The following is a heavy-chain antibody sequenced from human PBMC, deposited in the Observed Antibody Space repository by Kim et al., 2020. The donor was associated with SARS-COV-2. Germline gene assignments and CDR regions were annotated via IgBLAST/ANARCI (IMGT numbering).Heavy chain of an antibody. CDR2: IYYSGST. D-gene: IGHD2-2*01. J-gene: IGHJ4*02. CDR1: GGSISSYY. CDR3: AREGCSSTSCFSDYFDY. Sequence: SETLSLTCTVSGGSISSYYWSWIRQPPGKGLEWIGYIYYSGSTNYNPSLKSRVTISVDTSKNQFSLKLSSVTAADTAVYYCAREGCSSTSCFSDYFDYWGQGTLVTVSS. V-gene: IGHV4-59*13.